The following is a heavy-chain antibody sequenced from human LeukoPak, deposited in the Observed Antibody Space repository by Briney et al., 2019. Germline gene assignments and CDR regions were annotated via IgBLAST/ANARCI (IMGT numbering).Heavy chain of an antibody. J-gene: IGHJ4*02. D-gene: IGHD3-10*01. V-gene: IGHV1-3*01. Sequence: ASVKVSCKASGYTFTSYAMHWVRQAPGQRLEWMGWINAGNGNTKYSQKFQGRVTITRDTSASTAYMELSSLRSEDTAVYYCAREGRFYYGSGSHNFDYWGQGTLVTVSS. CDR3: AREGRFYYGSGSHNFDY. CDR1: GYTFTSYA. CDR2: INAGNGNT.